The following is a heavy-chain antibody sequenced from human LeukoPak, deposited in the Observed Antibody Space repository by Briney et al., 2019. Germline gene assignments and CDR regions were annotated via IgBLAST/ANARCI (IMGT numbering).Heavy chain of an antibody. Sequence: PGGSLRLSCAASGFTFDDYAMHWVRQAPGKGLEWVSHISWDGGATYYADSVKGRFIVSRDNSENSLYLQMNSLRPEDSALYYCVVEMLTMGHWGQGTLVTVSS. CDR1: GFTFDDYA. V-gene: IGHV3-43D*03. D-gene: IGHD5-24*01. CDR2: ISWDGGAT. CDR3: VVEMLTMGH. J-gene: IGHJ4*02.